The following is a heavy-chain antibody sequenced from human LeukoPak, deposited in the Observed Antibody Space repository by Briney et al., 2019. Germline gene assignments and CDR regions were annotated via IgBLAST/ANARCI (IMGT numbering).Heavy chain of an antibody. CDR2: IKADGTEK. J-gene: IGHJ4*02. V-gene: IGHV3-7*01. Sequence: PGGSLRLSCAASGFTFGTSWMDWVRQAPGKGLEWVANIKADGTEKYYVDSVKGRFTISRDNSKNTLYLQMNSLRAEDTAVYYCARENYYDSSGYYYVFDYWGQGTLVTVSS. CDR3: ARENYYDSSGYYYVFDY. D-gene: IGHD3-22*01. CDR1: GFTFGTSW.